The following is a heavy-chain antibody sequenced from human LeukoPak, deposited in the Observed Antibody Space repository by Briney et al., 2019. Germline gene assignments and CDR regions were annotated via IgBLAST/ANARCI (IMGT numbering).Heavy chain of an antibody. CDR3: ARGGFRHFDP. CDR2: IKEDEIEI. D-gene: IGHD3-22*01. Sequence: GGSLRLSCAASGFAFNSQTMSWVRQAPGKGLEWVASIKEDEIEIHYVDSVKGRFTISRDNAKDSLHLQMNSLRVEDTAVYYCARGGFRHFDPWGQGTLVIASS. CDR1: GFAFNSQT. V-gene: IGHV3-7*01. J-gene: IGHJ5*02.